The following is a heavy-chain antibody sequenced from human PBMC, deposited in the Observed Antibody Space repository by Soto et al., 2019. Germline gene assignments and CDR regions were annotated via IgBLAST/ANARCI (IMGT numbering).Heavy chain of an antibody. J-gene: IGHJ4*02. CDR2: VNAANGDT. Sequence: QVQLVQSGAEVKRPGASVTLSCRTSGYIFTDFPIHWMRRAPGQGLEWLGWVNAANGDTGISQSFQGRVTISIETSANTVYMQLSGLRSEDTAVYYCAEKYYYHAGFYHFDSWGQGALVTVSA. CDR1: GYIFTDFP. V-gene: IGHV1-3*01. CDR3: AEKYYYHAGFYHFDS. D-gene: IGHD3-10*01.